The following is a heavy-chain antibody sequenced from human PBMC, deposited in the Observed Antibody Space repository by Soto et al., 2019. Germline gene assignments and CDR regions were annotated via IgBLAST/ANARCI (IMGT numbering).Heavy chain of an antibody. CDR3: ARDHTGTTDGGFDY. CDR1: GGSISSGGYY. D-gene: IGHD1-7*01. V-gene: IGHV4-31*03. CDR2: IYYSGST. Sequence: LSETLSLTCTVSGGSISSGGYYWSWIRQHPGKGLEWIGYIYYSGSTYYNPSLKSRVTISVDTSKNQFSLKLSSVTAADTAVYYCARDHTGTTDGGFDYWGQGTLVTVSS. J-gene: IGHJ4*02.